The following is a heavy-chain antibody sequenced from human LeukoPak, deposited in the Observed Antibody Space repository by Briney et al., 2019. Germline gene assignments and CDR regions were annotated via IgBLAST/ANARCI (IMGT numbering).Heavy chain of an antibody. J-gene: IGHJ4*02. CDR3: ARLYDSSGYESSFRY. V-gene: IGHV1-18*01. D-gene: IGHD3-22*01. CDR1: GYTFTSYG. Sequence: ASVKVSCKASGYTFTSYGISWVRQAPGQGLEWMGWISAYNGNTNYAQKLHGRVTMTTDTSTSTAYMELRSLRSDDTAVYYCARLYDSSGYESSFRYWGQGTLVTVSS. CDR2: ISAYNGNT.